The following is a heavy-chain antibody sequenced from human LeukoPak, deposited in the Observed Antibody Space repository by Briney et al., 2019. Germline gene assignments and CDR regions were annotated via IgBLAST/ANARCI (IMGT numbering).Heavy chain of an antibody. D-gene: IGHD6-19*01. Sequence: SETLSPTCTVSGGSISSYYWSWIRQPPGKGLEWIGYIYYSGSTNYNHSLKSRVTISVDTSKNQFSLKLSSVTAADTAVYYCARAGQWLVINGLKWFDPWGQGTLVTVSS. J-gene: IGHJ5*02. CDR1: GGSISSYY. CDR2: IYYSGST. CDR3: ARAGQWLVINGLKWFDP. V-gene: IGHV4-59*01.